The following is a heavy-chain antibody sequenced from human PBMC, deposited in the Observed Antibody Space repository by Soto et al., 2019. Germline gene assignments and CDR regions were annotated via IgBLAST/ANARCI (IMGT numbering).Heavy chain of an antibody. Sequence: GGSLRLSCAASGFTFSSYAMSWVRQAPGKGLEWVSAISGSGGSTYYADSVKGRFTISRDNSKNTLYLQMNSLRAEDTAVYYCAKDPHYCTNGVCYTSFDYWGQGTLVTVSS. CDR1: GFTFSSYA. CDR3: AKDPHYCTNGVCYTSFDY. CDR2: ISGSGGST. J-gene: IGHJ4*02. V-gene: IGHV3-23*01. D-gene: IGHD2-8*01.